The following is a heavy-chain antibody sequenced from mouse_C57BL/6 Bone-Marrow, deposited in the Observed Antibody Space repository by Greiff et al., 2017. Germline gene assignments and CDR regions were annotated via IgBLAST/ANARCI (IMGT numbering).Heavy chain of an antibody. CDR2: ISSGGSYT. Sequence: EVKLVEPGGDLVKPGGSLKLSCAASGFTFSSYGMSWVRQTPDKRLEWVATISSGGSYTYYPDSVKGRFTISRDNATNTLYLQMSSLKSEDTSMYYCARKQLGRFAYWGQGTLVTVSA. J-gene: IGHJ3*01. D-gene: IGHD4-1*02. CDR3: ARKQLGRFAY. V-gene: IGHV5-6*02. CDR1: GFTFSSYG.